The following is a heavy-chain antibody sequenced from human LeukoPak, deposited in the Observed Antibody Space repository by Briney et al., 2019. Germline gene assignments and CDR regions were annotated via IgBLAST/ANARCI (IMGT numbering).Heavy chain of an antibody. J-gene: IGHJ4*02. V-gene: IGHV3-7*01. CDR1: GFTFSSYW. Sequence: PGGSLRLSCAASGFTFSSYWMSWVRQAPGKGLEWVANIKQDGSEKYYVDSVKGRFTISRDNAKNSLSLQMNSLRAEDTAVYYCARDLREVVRDVWGQGTLVTVSS. CDR2: IKQDGSEK. CDR3: ARDLREVVRDV. D-gene: IGHD2-15*01.